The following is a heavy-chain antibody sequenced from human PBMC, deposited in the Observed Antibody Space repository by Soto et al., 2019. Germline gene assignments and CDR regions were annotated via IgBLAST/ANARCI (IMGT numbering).Heavy chain of an antibody. Sequence: GGSLRLSCAASGFTFSSYVMHWVRQAPGKGLQWVAVISSDGINKYYADSVKGRFTVSRDNSKNTLYLQMNSLRPEDTAVYYCALIVAVPTAFDIWGQGTMVTVSS. CDR3: ALIVAVPTAFDI. D-gene: IGHD3-22*01. J-gene: IGHJ3*02. V-gene: IGHV3-30-3*01. CDR2: ISSDGINK. CDR1: GFTFSSYV.